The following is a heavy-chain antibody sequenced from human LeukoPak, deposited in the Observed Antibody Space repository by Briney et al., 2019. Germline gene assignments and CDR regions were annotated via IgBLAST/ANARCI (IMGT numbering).Heavy chain of an antibody. V-gene: IGHV1-18*01. D-gene: IGHD2-21*02. CDR3: ARSISYRSGDPGHNWFDP. CDR1: GYTFTSYG. Sequence: SVKVSCKASGYTFTSYGISWVRQAPGQGLEWMGWISAYNGNTNYAQKLQGRVTMTTDTSTSTAYMELRSLGSDDTAVYYCARSISYRSGDPGHNWFDPWGQGTLVTVSS. CDR2: ISAYNGNT. J-gene: IGHJ5*02.